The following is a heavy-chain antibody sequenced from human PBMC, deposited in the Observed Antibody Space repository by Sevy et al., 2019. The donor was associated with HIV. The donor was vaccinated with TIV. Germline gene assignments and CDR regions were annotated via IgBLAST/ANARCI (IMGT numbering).Heavy chain of an antibody. CDR3: ARDPDWGALDR. CDR2: INQDERHI. CDR1: GFTFSDFW. J-gene: IGHJ5*02. V-gene: IGHV3-7*01. D-gene: IGHD7-27*01. Sequence: GGSLRLSCEVSGFTFSDFWMTWVRQSPGKGLEWVAYINQDERHINLLDSVRGRFTISRDNAKNSVYLQMDSLRAEDTAIYYCARDPDWGALDRWGQGTLVTVSS.